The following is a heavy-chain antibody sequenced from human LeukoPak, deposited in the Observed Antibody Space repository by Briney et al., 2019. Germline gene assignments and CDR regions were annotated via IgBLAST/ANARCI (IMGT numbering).Heavy chain of an antibody. CDR2: IKQDGSDK. CDR1: GFAFRSFD. CDR3: ARWGVVGTTFDY. V-gene: IGHV3-7*01. Sequence: GGSLRLSCAASGFAFRSFDMSWVRQAPGKGLEWVAHIKQDGSDKYYVDSVRGRFTISRDNAKNSLYLQMNSLRPEDTAVYYCARWGVVGTTFDYWGQGTLVTVSS. D-gene: IGHD1-26*01. J-gene: IGHJ4*02.